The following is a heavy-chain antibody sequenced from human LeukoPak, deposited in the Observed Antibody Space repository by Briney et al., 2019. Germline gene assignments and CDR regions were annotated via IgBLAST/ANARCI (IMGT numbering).Heavy chain of an antibody. D-gene: IGHD5-18*01. V-gene: IGHV4-59*01. Sequence: PSETLSLTCTVSGGSISSYYWSWIRQPPGKGLEWIGYIYYSGSTNYNPSLKSRVTISVDTSKNQFSLKLSSVTAADTAVYYCAREDSYGYGGVWFDTWGQGTLVTVFS. CDR1: GGSISSYY. J-gene: IGHJ5*02. CDR2: IYYSGST. CDR3: AREDSYGYGGVWFDT.